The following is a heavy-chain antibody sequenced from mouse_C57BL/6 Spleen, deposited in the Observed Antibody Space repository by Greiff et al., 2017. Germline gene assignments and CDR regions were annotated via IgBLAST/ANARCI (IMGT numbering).Heavy chain of an antibody. CDR3: ARVGDVYAMDY. CDR2: ISYDGSN. V-gene: IGHV3-6*01. Sequence: DVKLVESGPGLVKPSQSLSLTCSVTGYSITSGYYWNWIRQFPGNKLEWMGYISYDGSNNYNPSLKNRISITRDTSKNQFFLKLNSVTTEDTATYYCARVGDVYAMDYWGQGTSVTVSS. J-gene: IGHJ4*01. D-gene: IGHD4-1*01. CDR1: GYSITSGYY.